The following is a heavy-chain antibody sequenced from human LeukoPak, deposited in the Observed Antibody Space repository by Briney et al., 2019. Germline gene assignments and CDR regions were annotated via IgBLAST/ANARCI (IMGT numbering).Heavy chain of an antibody. V-gene: IGHV1-69*05. CDR1: GGTFSSYA. CDR2: IIPISGTA. D-gene: IGHD3-3*02. Sequence: SVKVSCKASGGTFSSYAISWVRQAPGQGLEWMGGIIPISGTANYAQKFQGRVTITTDESTSTAYMELSSLRSEDTAVYYCARDPPISGQPWFDPWGQGTLVTVSS. J-gene: IGHJ5*02. CDR3: ARDPPISGQPWFDP.